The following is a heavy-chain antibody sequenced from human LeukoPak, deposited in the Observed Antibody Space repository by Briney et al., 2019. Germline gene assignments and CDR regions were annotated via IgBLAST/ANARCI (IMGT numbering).Heavy chain of an antibody. V-gene: IGHV4-39*01. CDR3: ARRYVRESFDY. CDR2: IYYSGST. J-gene: IGHJ4*02. D-gene: IGHD3-16*01. CDR1: GGSISSSSYY. Sequence: SETLSLTCTVSGGSISSSSYYWGWIRQPPGKGLEWIGSIYYSGSTYYNPSLKSRVTISVDTSKNQFSLKLSSVTAADTAVYYCARRYVRESFDYWGQGTLVTVSS.